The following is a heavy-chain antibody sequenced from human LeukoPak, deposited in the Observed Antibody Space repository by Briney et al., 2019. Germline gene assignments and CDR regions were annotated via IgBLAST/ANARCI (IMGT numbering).Heavy chain of an antibody. CDR3: ARYREYWSGGSCQGYYYGMDV. V-gene: IGHV4-30-4*01. Sequence: SQTLSLTCTVSGGSISSGDYYWSWIRQRPGKGLEWIGYIYYSGSTYYNPSLKSRVTISVDTSKNQFSLKLSSVTAADTAVYYCARYREYWSGGSCQGYYYGMDVWGKGTTVTVSS. CDR1: GGSISSGDYY. J-gene: IGHJ6*04. CDR2: IYYSGST. D-gene: IGHD2-15*01.